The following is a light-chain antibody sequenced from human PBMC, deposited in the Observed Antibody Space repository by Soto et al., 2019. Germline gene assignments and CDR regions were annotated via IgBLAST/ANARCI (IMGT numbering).Light chain of an antibody. Sequence: DIQMTQSPSSLSASVGDRVTITCRASQTISTYLNWYQQKPGKAPRLLIYDASSLLSGVPSRFSGSGSGTDFTLTIGSLQPGEFSTYYCQQSDSTPVTFGQGTKVEI. CDR3: QQSDSTPVT. V-gene: IGKV1-39*01. J-gene: IGKJ2*01. CDR1: QTISTY. CDR2: DAS.